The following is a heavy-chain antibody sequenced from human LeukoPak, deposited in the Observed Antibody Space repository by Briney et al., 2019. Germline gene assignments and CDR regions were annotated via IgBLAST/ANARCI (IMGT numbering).Heavy chain of an antibody. J-gene: IGHJ4*02. CDR2: IKQDGSEK. CDR3: ARLRYAPDV. V-gene: IGHV3-7*04. Sequence: PGGSLGLSCAASGFTFSGYWMSWVRQAPGKGLEWVAHIKQDGSEKYYVDSVKGRFTISRDNAKNSLYLQLNSLRLEDTAVYYCARLRYAPDVWGQGTLVTVSS. D-gene: IGHD2-2*01. CDR1: GFTFSGYW.